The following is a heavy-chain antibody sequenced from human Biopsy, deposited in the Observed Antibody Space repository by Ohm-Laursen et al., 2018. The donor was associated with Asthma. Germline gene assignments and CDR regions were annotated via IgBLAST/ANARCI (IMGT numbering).Heavy chain of an antibody. CDR1: GFSFGSFG. D-gene: IGHD3-3*01. CDR2: ISFDGRYE. J-gene: IGHJ4*02. V-gene: IGHV3-30*03. CDR3: ASRGGDFWSGYYMDY. Sequence: SLRLSCTASGFSFGSFGMHWVRQVPGKGPEWVELISFDGRYEYYADSVKGRFTISRDNPMKRLYLQMSSLTAEDTAVYYCASRGGDFWSGYYMDYWGQGTLVTVSS.